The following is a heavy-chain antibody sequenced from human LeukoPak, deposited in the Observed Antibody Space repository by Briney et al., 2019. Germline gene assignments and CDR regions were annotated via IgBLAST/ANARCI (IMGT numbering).Heavy chain of an antibody. D-gene: IGHD3-22*01. CDR2: ISGSSGTT. CDR1: GFTFNNYA. CDR3: AKIRDYYDSSGYCFDY. J-gene: IGHJ4*02. V-gene: IGHV3-23*01. Sequence: GGSLRLSCAASGFTFNNYAMSWVRQAPGKGLEWVSGISGSSGTTYYADSVKGRFTISRDNSKNTLYLQMNSLRAEDTAVYYCAKIRDYYDSSGYCFDYWGQGTLVTVSS.